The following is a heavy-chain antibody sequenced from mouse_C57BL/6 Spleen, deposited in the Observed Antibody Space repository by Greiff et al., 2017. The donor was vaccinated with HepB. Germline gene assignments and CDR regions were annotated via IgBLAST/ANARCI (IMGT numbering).Heavy chain of an antibody. D-gene: IGHD1-2*01. CDR3: ARGYYGAMDY. J-gene: IGHJ4*01. V-gene: IGHV1-69*01. CDR2: IDPSDSYT. Sequence: QVQLQQPGAELVMPGASVKLSCKASGYTFTSYWMHWVKQRPGQGLEWIGEIDPSDSYTNYNQKFKGKSTLPVDKSSSTAYMQLSSLTSEDSAVYYCARGYYGAMDYWGQGTSVTVSS. CDR1: GYTFTSYW.